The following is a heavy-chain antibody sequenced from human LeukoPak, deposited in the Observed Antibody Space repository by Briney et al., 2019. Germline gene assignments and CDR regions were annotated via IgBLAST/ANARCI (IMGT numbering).Heavy chain of an antibody. CDR2: ISGTGGTT. J-gene: IGHJ4*02. Sequence: PGGSLRLSCVGSGFTFSSCAMIWVRQTPGKGLEWVSVISGTGGTTYDADSLKGRFTISRDNAKNSLYLQMNSLRAEDTALYYCARDDPRWGTSGDYWGQGTLVTVSS. CDR1: GFTFSSCA. D-gene: IGHD7-27*01. CDR3: ARDDPRWGTSGDY. V-gene: IGHV3-23*01.